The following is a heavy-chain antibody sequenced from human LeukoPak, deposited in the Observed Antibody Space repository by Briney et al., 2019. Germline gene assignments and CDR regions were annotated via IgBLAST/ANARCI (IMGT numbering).Heavy chain of an antibody. V-gene: IGHV4-59*01. CDR3: ARSPNWDYYFDY. J-gene: IGHJ4*02. CDR1: GGSISSYY. Sequence: SETLSLTCTVSGGSISSYYWSWIRQPPGKGLEWIGYIYYSGSTNYNPSLKSRVTISVDTSKSQFSLKLSSVTAADTAVYYCARSPNWDYYFDYWGQGTLVTVSS. CDR2: IYYSGST. D-gene: IGHD1-7*01.